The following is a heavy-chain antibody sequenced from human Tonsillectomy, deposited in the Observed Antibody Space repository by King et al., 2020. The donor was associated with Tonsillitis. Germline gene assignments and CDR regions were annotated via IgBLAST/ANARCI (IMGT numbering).Heavy chain of an antibody. D-gene: IGHD6-19*01. V-gene: IGHV1-2*02. CDR3: ARVESGWSDKGDFHH. CDR1: GYTFTAYY. CDR2: INPNSGST. J-gene: IGHJ1*01. Sequence: QLVQSGAEVKKPGASVKVSCKASGYTFTAYYMHWVRQAPGQGLEWMGWINPNSGSTNYAQKFQGRVTMTRDTSISTAYMELSRLGSDDTAVYYCARVESGWSDKGDFHHWGEGTLVTVSS.